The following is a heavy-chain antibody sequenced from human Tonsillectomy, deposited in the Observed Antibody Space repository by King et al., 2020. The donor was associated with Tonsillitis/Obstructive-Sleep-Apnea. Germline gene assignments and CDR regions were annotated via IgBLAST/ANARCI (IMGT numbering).Heavy chain of an antibody. Sequence: EVQLVESGGDVVRPGGSLRLSCAASGFNFDDYGMSWVRQTPGKGLEWFSGINWDGGSTEYADSVKGRFTISRDNAKNSLYLQMNSLTAEDTALYYCARDRSGAAGILTGEFDFWGQGTLVTVSS. V-gene: IGHV3-20*04. CDR2: INWDGGST. D-gene: IGHD6-13*01. J-gene: IGHJ4*02. CDR1: GFNFDDYG. CDR3: ARDRSGAAGILTGEFDF.